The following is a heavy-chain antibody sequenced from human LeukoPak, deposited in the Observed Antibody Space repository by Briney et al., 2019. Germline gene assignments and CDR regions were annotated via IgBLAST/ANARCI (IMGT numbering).Heavy chain of an antibody. V-gene: IGHV5-51*01. CDR3: ARAYTMVRGVYWFDP. D-gene: IGHD3-10*01. CDR2: IYPGDSDT. CDR1: GYSFTNYW. Sequence: RGESLKISCKGSGYSFTNYWIGWVRQMPGKGLEWMGIIYPGDSDTRYSPSFQGQVTISADKSISTAYLQWSSLKASDTAMYYCARAYTMVRGVYWFDPWGQGTLVTVSS. J-gene: IGHJ5*02.